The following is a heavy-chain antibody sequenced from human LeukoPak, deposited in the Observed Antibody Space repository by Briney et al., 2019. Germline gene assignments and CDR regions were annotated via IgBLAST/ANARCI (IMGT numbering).Heavy chain of an antibody. CDR3: ATPGSGAYWADFDY. V-gene: IGHV1-24*01. D-gene: IGHD1-26*01. CDR2: FDPEDGET. J-gene: IGHJ4*02. Sequence: AASVKVSCKVSGYTLTELSMHWVRQAPGKGLEWMGGFDPEDGETIYAQKFQGRVTMTEDTSTDTAYMELSSLRSEDTAVYYCATPGSGAYWADFDYWGQGTLVTVSS. CDR1: GYTLTELS.